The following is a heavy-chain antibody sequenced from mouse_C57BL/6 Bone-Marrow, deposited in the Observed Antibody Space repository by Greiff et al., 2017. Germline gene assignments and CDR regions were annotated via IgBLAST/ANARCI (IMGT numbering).Heavy chain of an antibody. Sequence: EVQLQESGAELVRPGASVKLSCTASGFNIKDDYMHWVKQRPEQGLEWIGWIDPENGDTEYASKFQGKATITADTSSNTAYLPLSSLTSEDTAVYYCTTVSGGKAMDYWGQGTSVTVSS. CDR2: IDPENGDT. D-gene: IGHD1-1*01. CDR3: TTVSGGKAMDY. CDR1: GFNIKDDY. V-gene: IGHV14-4*01. J-gene: IGHJ4*01.